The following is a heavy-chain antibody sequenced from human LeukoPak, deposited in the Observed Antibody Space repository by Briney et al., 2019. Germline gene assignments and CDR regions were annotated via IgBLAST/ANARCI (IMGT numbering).Heavy chain of an antibody. V-gene: IGHV4-61*02. CDR2: IYTSGST. D-gene: IGHD3-10*01. Sequence: SQTLSLTCTVSGGSISSATYYWNWIRQPAGKGLEWIGRIYTSGSTNYNPSLKSRVTISVDTSKNQFSLKLSSVTAADTAVYYCARARRGEGSGSPKYYYYYYMDVWGKGTTVTISS. J-gene: IGHJ6*03. CDR3: ARARRGEGSGSPKYYYYYYMDV. CDR1: GGSISSATYY.